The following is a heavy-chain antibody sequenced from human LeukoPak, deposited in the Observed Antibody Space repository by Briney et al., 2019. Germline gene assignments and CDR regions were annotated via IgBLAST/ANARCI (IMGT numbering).Heavy chain of an antibody. CDR3: AKVKGEVIGAFDI. CDR1: GFTFSSYG. V-gene: IGHV3-30*02. CDR2: IWYDGSNK. J-gene: IGHJ3*02. Sequence: GGSLRLSCVVSGFTFSSYGMHWVRQAPGKGLEWVAVIWYDGSNKYYADSVKGRFTISRYNSKNTLYLQMNSLRAEDTAVYYCAKVKGEVIGAFDIWGQGTMVTVSS. D-gene: IGHD3-16*01.